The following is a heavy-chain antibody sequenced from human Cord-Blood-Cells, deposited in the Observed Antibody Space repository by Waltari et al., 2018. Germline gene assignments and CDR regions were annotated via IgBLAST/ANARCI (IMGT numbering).Heavy chain of an antibody. D-gene: IGHD3-3*01. J-gene: IGHJ4*02. CDR1: GFTFSSYL. V-gene: IGHV3-7*01. CDR2: IKQDGSEK. Sequence: EVQLVESGGGLVQPGGSLRLSCAASGFTFSSYLLSWVRPAPGKGLEWVANIKQDGSEKYYVDSVKGRFTISRDNAKNSLYLQMNSLRAEDTAVYYCARDPSWDFWSGYYDYWGQGTLVTVSS. CDR3: ARDPSWDFWSGYYDY.